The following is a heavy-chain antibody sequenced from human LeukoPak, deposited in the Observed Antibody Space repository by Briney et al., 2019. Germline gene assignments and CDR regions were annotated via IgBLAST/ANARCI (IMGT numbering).Heavy chain of an antibody. CDR2: IYPGDSDT. J-gene: IGHJ4*02. CDR3: ARPSRSSSQYFDY. Sequence: GESLKTSCKGSGYSFTSYWIGWVRQMPGKGLEWMGIIYPGDSDTRYSPSFQGQVTISADKSISTAYLQWSSLKASDTAMYYCARPSRSSSQYFDYWGQGTLVTVSS. CDR1: GYSFTSYW. D-gene: IGHD6-6*01. V-gene: IGHV5-51*01.